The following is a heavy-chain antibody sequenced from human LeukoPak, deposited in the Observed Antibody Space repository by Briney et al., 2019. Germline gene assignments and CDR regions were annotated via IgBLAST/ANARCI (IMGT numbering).Heavy chain of an antibody. CDR3: ATSLFMIPTRRRDY. CDR1: GGSISSGGYY. D-gene: IGHD3-3*01. J-gene: IGHJ4*02. CDR2: IYYSGST. Sequence: SETLSLTCTVSGGSISSGGYYWSWIRQHPGKGLEWIGYIYYSGSTYYNPSLKSRVTISVDTSKNQFSLKLSSVTAADTAVYYCATSLFMIPTRRRDYWGQGTLVTVSS. V-gene: IGHV4-31*03.